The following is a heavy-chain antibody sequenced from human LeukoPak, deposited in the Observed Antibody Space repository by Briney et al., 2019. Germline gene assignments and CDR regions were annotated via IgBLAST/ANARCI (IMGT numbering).Heavy chain of an antibody. D-gene: IGHD2-15*01. J-gene: IGHJ5*02. CDR1: GGSISSYY. CDR3: ARDNCSGGSCYPNWFDP. V-gene: IGHV4-59*01. CDR2: IYYSGST. Sequence: SDTLSLTCTVSGGSISSYYWSWIRQPPGKGLEWIGYIYYSGSTNYNPSLKSRVTISVDTSKNQFSLKLSSVTAADTAVYYRARDNCSGGSCYPNWFDPWGQGTLVTVSS.